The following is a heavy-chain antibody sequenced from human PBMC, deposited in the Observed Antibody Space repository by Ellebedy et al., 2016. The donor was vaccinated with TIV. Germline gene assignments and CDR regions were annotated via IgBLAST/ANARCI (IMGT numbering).Heavy chain of an antibody. CDR2: ISSSGLYI. J-gene: IGHJ4*02. CDR1: GFTFSDYY. D-gene: IGHD2/OR15-2a*01. CDR3: AREVIKSHRAVLDY. V-gene: IGHV3-11*04. Sequence: GESLKISXAASGFTFSDYYMSWIRQAPGKGLEWVSSISSSGLYIYYADSMEGRFTVSRDNAENSLYLHMSSLRAEDSATFYCAREVIKSHRAVLDYWGQGTLVTVSS.